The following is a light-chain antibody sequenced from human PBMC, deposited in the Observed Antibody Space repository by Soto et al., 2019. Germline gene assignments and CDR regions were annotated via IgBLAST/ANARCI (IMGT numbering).Light chain of an antibody. V-gene: IGLV1-51*02. CDR1: SSNIGNNY. Sequence: QSVLTQPPSVSAAPGQKVTISCSGSSSNIGNNYVSWYRQLPGTAPKLLIYENNKRPSGIPDRFSGSKSGTSATLGITGLQTGDEADYYCGTWDSSLSAGVFGGGTKVTVL. CDR3: GTWDSSLSAGV. J-gene: IGLJ2*01. CDR2: ENN.